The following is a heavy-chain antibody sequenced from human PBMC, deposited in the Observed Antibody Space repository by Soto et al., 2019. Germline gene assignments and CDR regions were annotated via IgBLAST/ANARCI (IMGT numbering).Heavy chain of an antibody. V-gene: IGHV3-48*02. D-gene: IGHD3-16*01. J-gene: IGHJ3*02. CDR2: ISSSSSTI. CDR3: ARELYVWGTFGAFDI. Sequence: GGSLRLSCAASGFTFSSYSMNWVRQAPGKGLEWVSYISSSSSTIYYADSVKGRFTISRDNAKNSLYLQMNSLRDEDTAVYYCARELYVWGTFGAFDIWGQGTMVTVS. CDR1: GFTFSSYS.